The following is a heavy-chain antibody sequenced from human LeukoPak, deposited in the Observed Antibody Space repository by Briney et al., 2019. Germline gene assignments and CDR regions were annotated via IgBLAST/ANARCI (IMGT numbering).Heavy chain of an antibody. Sequence: SETLSLTCTVSGGSISSYYWSWIRQPPGKGLEWIEYIYYSGSTNYNPSLKSRVTISVDKSKNQFSLKLSSVTAADTAVYYCARRRGELPYFDYWGQGTLVTVSS. J-gene: IGHJ4*02. CDR2: IYYSGST. CDR3: ARRRGELPYFDY. V-gene: IGHV4-59*08. D-gene: IGHD3-10*01. CDR1: GGSISSYY.